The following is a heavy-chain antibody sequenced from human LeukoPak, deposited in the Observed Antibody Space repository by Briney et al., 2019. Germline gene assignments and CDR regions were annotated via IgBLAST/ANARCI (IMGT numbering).Heavy chain of an antibody. J-gene: IGHJ4*02. CDR1: GGTFSSYA. D-gene: IGHD2-15*01. Sequence: GSSAKASCKASGGTFSSYAISWVRQAPGQGLEWMGGIIRIFGTANYAQKFQCRVTITADESTSTAYMELSSLRSEDTAVYYCARDNGYCSGGSCYLLDYWGQGTLVTVSS. V-gene: IGHV1-69*01. CDR2: IIRIFGTA. CDR3: ARDNGYCSGGSCYLLDY.